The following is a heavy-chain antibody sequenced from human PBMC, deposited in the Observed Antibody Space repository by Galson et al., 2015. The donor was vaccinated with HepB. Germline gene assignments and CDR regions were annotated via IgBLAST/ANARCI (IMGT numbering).Heavy chain of an antibody. Sequence: SLRLSCAAAGFTFSSYSMNWVRQAPGRGLEWVSYISSSSSTIYYADSVKGRFTISRDNAKNSLYLQMNSLRAEDTAVYYCARYLSGDDGYFDYWGQGTLVTVSS. J-gene: IGHJ4*02. V-gene: IGHV3-48*01. CDR1: GFTFSSYS. D-gene: IGHD4-17*01. CDR2: ISSSSSTI. CDR3: ARYLSGDDGYFDY.